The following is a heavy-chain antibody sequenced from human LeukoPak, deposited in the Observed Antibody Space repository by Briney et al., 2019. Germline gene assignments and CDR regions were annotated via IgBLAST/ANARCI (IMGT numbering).Heavy chain of an antibody. Sequence: PSETLSLTCTVSGGSISSYYWSWIRQPAGKGLEWIGRIYTSGSINYNPSLKSRVTMSVDTSKNQFSLKLSSVTATDTAVYYCVRDYYDGSGSISGDYWGQGTLVTVSS. CDR2: IYTSGSI. CDR3: VRDYYDGSGSISGDY. D-gene: IGHD3-22*01. J-gene: IGHJ4*02. CDR1: GGSISSYY. V-gene: IGHV4-4*07.